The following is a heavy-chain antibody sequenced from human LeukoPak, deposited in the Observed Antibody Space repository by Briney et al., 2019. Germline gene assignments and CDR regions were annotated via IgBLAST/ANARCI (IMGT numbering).Heavy chain of an antibody. CDR3: AKDIGYDSSGYLFDY. CDR1: GFTFYDYA. Sequence: GGSLRLSCAASGFTFYDYAMHWVRQAPGKGLEWVSGISWNSGSIGYADSVKGRFTISRDNAKNSLYLQMNSLRAEDTALYYCAKDIGYDSSGYLFDYWGQGTLVTVSS. J-gene: IGHJ4*02. D-gene: IGHD3-22*01. CDR2: ISWNSGSI. V-gene: IGHV3-9*01.